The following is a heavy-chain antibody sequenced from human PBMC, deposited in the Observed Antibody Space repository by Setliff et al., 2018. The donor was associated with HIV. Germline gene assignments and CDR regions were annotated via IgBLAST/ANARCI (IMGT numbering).Heavy chain of an antibody. D-gene: IGHD4-17*01. Sequence: ASVKVSCKASGYTFTAFGMNWLRQAPGQGPEWMGWISTYNGNTNYAQKSQGRVTMTTDTSTSTVYMELRSLRSDDTAVYYCAKDPSVTVTTIWGQGTMVTVSS. V-gene: IGHV1-18*01. CDR2: ISTYNGNT. J-gene: IGHJ3*02. CDR1: GYTFTAFG. CDR3: AKDPSVTVTTI.